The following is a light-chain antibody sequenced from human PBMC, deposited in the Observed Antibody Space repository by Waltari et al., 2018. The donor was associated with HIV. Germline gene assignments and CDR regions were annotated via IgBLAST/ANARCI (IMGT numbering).Light chain of an antibody. Sequence: SYVLTQPPSVPVAPGQTARITCGGHDIGSQSVQWYQQKPGQAPVLGVYDDRDRPSGIPERFSGSNCGSTATLTISRVEAGDEADYYCQVWHRDSEHYVFGTGTKVTVL. CDR2: DDR. J-gene: IGLJ1*01. CDR1: DIGSQS. CDR3: QVWHRDSEHYV. V-gene: IGLV3-21*02.